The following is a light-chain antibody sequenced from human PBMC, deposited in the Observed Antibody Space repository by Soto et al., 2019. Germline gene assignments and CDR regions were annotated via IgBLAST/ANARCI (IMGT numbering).Light chain of an antibody. CDR3: QQYNIFWT. J-gene: IGKJ1*01. Sequence: DIQMTQSPSTLSASVGDRVTITCRASQSISNWLAWYQQKPGKAPRLLIYDASYLERGVPSRFSGSGSGTEFTLTISDLQPDDLATYYCQQYNIFWTFGQGTKVEI. V-gene: IGKV1-5*01. CDR2: DAS. CDR1: QSISNW.